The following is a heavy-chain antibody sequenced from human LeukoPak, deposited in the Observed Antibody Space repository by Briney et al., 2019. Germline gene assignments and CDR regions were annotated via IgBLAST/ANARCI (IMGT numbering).Heavy chain of an antibody. J-gene: IGHJ4*02. Sequence: GGSLRLSCAASGFTFSTYWMAWVRQAPGKGLEWVANIKGDESARHQADSVKGRFTISRDNAKKSVYLQMSSLRGEDTADYYCARDVGGSLDYWGQGTLVTVSS. V-gene: IGHV3-7*01. CDR2: IKGDESAR. D-gene: IGHD1-26*01. CDR1: GFTFSTYW. CDR3: ARDVGGSLDY.